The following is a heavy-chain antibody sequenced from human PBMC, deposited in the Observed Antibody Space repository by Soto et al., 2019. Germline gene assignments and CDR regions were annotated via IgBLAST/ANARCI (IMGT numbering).Heavy chain of an antibody. CDR1: GFTFSSYS. V-gene: IGHV3-21*01. J-gene: IGHJ4*02. CDR2: ISSSSSYI. D-gene: IGHD2-15*01. CDR3: ARADCSGGSCHFDY. Sequence: GGSLRLSCAASGFTFSSYSMNWVRQAPGKGLEWVSSISSSSSYIYYADSVKGRFTISRDNAKNSLYLQMNSLRAEDTAVYYCARADCSGGSCHFDYCGQGTLVTVSS.